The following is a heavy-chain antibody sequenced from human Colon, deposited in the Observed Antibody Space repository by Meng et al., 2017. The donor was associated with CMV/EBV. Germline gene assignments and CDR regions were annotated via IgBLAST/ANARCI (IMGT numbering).Heavy chain of an antibody. CDR3: AKDGWGMTARQGHYFDY. Sequence: GESLKISCAASGFSFSDYTLHWVRQPPGRGLEWVSLISWDGNSAYYADSVRGRFSVSRDNNENSIYLQMNSLRPEDTAVYYCAKDGWGMTARQGHYFDYWGQGTLVTVSS. CDR2: ISWDGNSA. V-gene: IGHV3-43*01. D-gene: IGHD6-6*01. J-gene: IGHJ4*02. CDR1: GFSFSDYT.